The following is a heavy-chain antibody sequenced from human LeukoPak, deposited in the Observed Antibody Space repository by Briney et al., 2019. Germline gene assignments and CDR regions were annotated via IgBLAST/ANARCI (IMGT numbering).Heavy chain of an antibody. CDR1: GFTFSSYA. D-gene: IGHD6-19*01. CDR3: ARDGPYSSGWDAFDI. J-gene: IGHJ3*02. Sequence: PGGSLRLSCAASGFTFSSYAMHWVRQAPGKGLEYVSGIVSNGGRTYYANSVKGRFTISRDNSKNTLYLQMGSLRGEDMAVYYCARDGPYSSGWDAFDIWGQGTVVTVSS. V-gene: IGHV3-64*01. CDR2: IVSNGGRT.